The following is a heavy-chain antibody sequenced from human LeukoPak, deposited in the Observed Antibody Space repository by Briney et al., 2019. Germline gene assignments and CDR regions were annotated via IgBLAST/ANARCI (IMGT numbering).Heavy chain of an antibody. D-gene: IGHD5-18*01. CDR2: ISWNSGSI. CDR3: ARDSPGYSYGFGY. J-gene: IGHJ4*02. V-gene: IGHV3-9*01. Sequence: TGGSLRLSCAASGFTFDDYAMHWVRQVPGKGLEWVSGISWNSGSIRYADSVKGRFTISRDNAKNTLYLQMNSLRAEDTAVYYCARDSPGYSYGFGYWGQGTLVTVSS. CDR1: GFTFDDYA.